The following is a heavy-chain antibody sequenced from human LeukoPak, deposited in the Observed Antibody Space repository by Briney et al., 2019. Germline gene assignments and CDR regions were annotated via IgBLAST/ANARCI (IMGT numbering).Heavy chain of an antibody. CDR3: ARGPPNGHDDSSGYYVPACLDF. Sequence: SETLSLTCTVSGGSISSSSYYWGWIRQPPGKGLEWIGSIYYSGSTYYNPFFKSRVTISVDTSKNQFSLKLSSVTAADAAVYYCARGPPNGHDDSSGYYVPACLDFWGQGTLVTVSS. D-gene: IGHD3-22*01. CDR1: GGSISSSSYY. J-gene: IGHJ4*02. CDR2: IYYSGST. V-gene: IGHV4-39*07.